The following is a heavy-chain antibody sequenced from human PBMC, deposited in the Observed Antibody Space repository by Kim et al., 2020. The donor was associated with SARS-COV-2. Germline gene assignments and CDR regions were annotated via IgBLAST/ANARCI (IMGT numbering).Heavy chain of an antibody. V-gene: IGHV4-39*01. D-gene: IGHD5-12*01. Sequence: SETLSLTCTVSGGSISSSSYYWGWIRQPPGKGLEWIGSIYYSGSTYYNPSLKSRVTISVDTSKNQFSLKLSSVTAADTAVYYCARLLPGGYSGYATDYWGQGTLVTVSS. CDR3: ARLLPGGYSGYATDY. CDR1: GGSISSSSYY. J-gene: IGHJ4*02. CDR2: IYYSGST.